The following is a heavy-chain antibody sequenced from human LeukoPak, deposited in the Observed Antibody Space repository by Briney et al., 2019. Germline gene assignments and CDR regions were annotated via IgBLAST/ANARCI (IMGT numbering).Heavy chain of an antibody. V-gene: IGHV3-23*01. Sequence: SGGSLRLSCAASGFTFSSYWMHWVRQAPGKGLEWVSAISGSGGSTYYADSVKGRFTISRDNSKNTLYLQMNSLRAEGTAVYYCARDPSGSYLFDYWGQGTLVTVSS. CDR2: ISGSGGST. CDR3: ARDPSGSYLFDY. CDR1: GFTFSSYW. J-gene: IGHJ4*02. D-gene: IGHD1-26*01.